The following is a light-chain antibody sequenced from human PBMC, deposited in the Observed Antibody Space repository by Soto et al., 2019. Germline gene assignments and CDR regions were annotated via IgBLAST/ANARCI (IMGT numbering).Light chain of an antibody. Sequence: IVLTQSPATLSLSPVERATLSCRASQSVSSYLAWYQQKPGQAPRLLIYDASNRATGIPARFSGSGSGTDFTLTISSLEPEDFAVYYCQQRSNWPRTFGQGTKV. J-gene: IGKJ1*01. V-gene: IGKV3-11*01. CDR2: DAS. CDR1: QSVSSY. CDR3: QQRSNWPRT.